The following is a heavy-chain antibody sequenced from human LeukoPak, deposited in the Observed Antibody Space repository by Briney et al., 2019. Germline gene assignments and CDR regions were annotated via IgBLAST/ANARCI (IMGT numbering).Heavy chain of an antibody. CDR2: IKLDGSEK. J-gene: IGHJ4*02. Sequence: HPGGSLRLSCAASGFTFSNYAMHWVRQAPGKGLEWVANIKLDGSEKYYVDSVKGRFTISRDNAKKSLYLQMNSLRDEDTAVYYCARDFFAFGGVIALLDYWGQGTLVTVSS. CDR1: GFTFSNYA. CDR3: ARDFFAFGGVIALLDY. V-gene: IGHV3-7*01. D-gene: IGHD3-16*02.